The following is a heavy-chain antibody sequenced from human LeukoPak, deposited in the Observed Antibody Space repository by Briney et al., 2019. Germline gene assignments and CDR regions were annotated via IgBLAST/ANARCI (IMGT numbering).Heavy chain of an antibody. CDR1: GFTFSDSN. CDR3: TRTPDFWSGYSD. D-gene: IGHD3-3*01. CDR2: IRSRANNYAT. Sequence: GGSLRLSCAAYGFTFSDSNMHWDRQASGKGLEWVGRIRSRANNYATAYGASVTGRFTISRDDSKNTACLQMNSLKTEDTAVFYCTRTPDFWSGYSDWGQGTLVTVSS. J-gene: IGHJ4*02. V-gene: IGHV3-73*01.